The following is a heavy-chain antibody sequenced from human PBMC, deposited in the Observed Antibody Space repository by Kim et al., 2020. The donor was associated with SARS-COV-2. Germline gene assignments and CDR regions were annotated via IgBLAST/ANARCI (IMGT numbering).Heavy chain of an antibody. CDR3: AQLGTTVTPYGMDV. D-gene: IGHD4-17*01. V-gene: IGHV3-23*01. J-gene: IGHJ6*02. Sequence: ADSVKGRFTISRDNSKNTLYLQMNSLRAEDTAVYYCAQLGTTVTPYGMDVWGQGTTVTVSS.